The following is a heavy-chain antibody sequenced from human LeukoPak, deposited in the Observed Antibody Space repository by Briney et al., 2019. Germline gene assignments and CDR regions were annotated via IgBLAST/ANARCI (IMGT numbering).Heavy chain of an antibody. V-gene: IGHV4-59*08. Sequence: SETLSLTCTVYGGSISSYYWSWIRQPPGKGLEWIGYIYYSGSTNYNPSLKSRVTISVDTSKNQFSLKLTSVTAADTAVYYCARAYLSYYFDYWGQGTLVTVSS. CDR3: ARAYLSYYFDY. CDR2: IYYSGST. CDR1: GGSISSYY. D-gene: IGHD3-10*01. J-gene: IGHJ4*02.